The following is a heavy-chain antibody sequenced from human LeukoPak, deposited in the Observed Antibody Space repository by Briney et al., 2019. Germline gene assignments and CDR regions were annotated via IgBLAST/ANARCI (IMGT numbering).Heavy chain of an antibody. J-gene: IGHJ4*02. Sequence: GASVKVSCKASGYTFIGYYMHWVRQAPGQGLEWMGRSNPDSGDTNYAQHFQGRVTMTRDTSITTAYMELNRLTSDDTVVYYCVRDLSSTPHWELDYWGQGTLVTVSS. D-gene: IGHD1-26*01. V-gene: IGHV1-2*05. CDR3: VRDLSSTPHWELDY. CDR1: GYTFIGYY. CDR2: SNPDSGDT.